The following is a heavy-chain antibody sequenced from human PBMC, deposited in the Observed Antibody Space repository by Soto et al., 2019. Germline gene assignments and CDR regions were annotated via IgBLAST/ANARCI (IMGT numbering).Heavy chain of an antibody. CDR3: ARHDHGSGSYYAPDYYYMDV. CDR1: GGSISSSSYY. CDR2: IYYSGST. J-gene: IGHJ6*03. Sequence: SETLSLTCTVSGGSISSSSYYWGWIRQPPGKGLEWIGSIYYSGSTYYNPSLKSRVTISVDTSKNQFSLKLSSVTAADTAVYYCARHDHGSGSYYAPDYYYMDVWGKGTTVTAP. V-gene: IGHV4-39*01. D-gene: IGHD3-10*01.